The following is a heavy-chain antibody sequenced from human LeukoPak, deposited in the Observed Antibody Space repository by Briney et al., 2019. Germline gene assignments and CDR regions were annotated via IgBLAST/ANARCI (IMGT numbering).Heavy chain of an antibody. Sequence: SETLSLTCTVSGDSISSSSYYWGWIRQPPGKGLEWIGSIYYSGSTYYNPSLKSRVTISVDTSKNQFSLKLSSVTAADTAVYYCARDRGWMGATHPEDNWFDPWGQGTLVTVSS. CDR1: GDSISSSSYY. D-gene: IGHD1-26*01. CDR3: ARDRGWMGATHPEDNWFDP. J-gene: IGHJ5*02. CDR2: IYYSGST. V-gene: IGHV4-39*07.